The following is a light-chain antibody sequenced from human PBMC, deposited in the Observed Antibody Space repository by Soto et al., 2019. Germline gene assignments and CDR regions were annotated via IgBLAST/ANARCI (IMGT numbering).Light chain of an antibody. CDR2: GAS. J-gene: IGKJ2*01. CDR1: QSVSSSY. V-gene: IGKV3-20*01. Sequence: ELVLPQSPGTLSLSPGERATLSCRASQSVSSSYLAWYQQKPGQAPRLLIYGASSRVTGIPDRFSGSGSGTDFTLTISRLEPEDFAVYYCEQYGSSPPYTFGQGTQLEIK. CDR3: EQYGSSPPYT.